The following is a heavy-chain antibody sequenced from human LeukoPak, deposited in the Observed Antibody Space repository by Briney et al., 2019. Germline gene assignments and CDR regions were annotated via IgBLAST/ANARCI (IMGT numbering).Heavy chain of an antibody. J-gene: IGHJ4*02. CDR1: GFTFSSYS. D-gene: IGHD3-3*01. Sequence: GGSLRLSCAASGFTFSSYSMNWVRQAPGKGLGWVSSISSSSSYIYYADSVKGRFTISRDNAKNSLYLQMNSLRAEDTAVYYCAREPSEYDFWSGYYRGTFDYWGQGTLVTVSS. V-gene: IGHV3-21*01. CDR2: ISSSSSYI. CDR3: AREPSEYDFWSGYYRGTFDY.